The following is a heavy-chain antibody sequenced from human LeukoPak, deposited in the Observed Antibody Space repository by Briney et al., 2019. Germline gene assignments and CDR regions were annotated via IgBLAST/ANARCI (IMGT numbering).Heavy chain of an antibody. CDR3: ARDRDSSPEGAFDI. CDR1: GYTFTSYG. J-gene: IGHJ3*02. D-gene: IGHD3-22*01. CDR2: ISAYNGNT. V-gene: IGHV1-18*04. Sequence: APVKDSCKASGYTFTSYGISWVRQAPGQGLEWMGWISAYNGNTNYAQKLQGRVTMTTDTSTSTAYMELRSLRSDDTAVYYCARDRDSSPEGAFDIWGQGTMVTVSS.